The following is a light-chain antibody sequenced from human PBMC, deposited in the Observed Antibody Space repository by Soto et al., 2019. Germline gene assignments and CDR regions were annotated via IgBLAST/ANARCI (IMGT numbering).Light chain of an antibody. Sequence: DIVMTQSPLSLPVTPGEPASISCRSSQSLLHSNGYNYLDWYLQKPGQSPQLLIYLGSNRASGVPDRFSGSGSGTDFTLKVCRVEAEDVGVYYCMQALQTPLTFGGGTKVDIK. V-gene: IGKV2-28*01. CDR2: LGS. J-gene: IGKJ4*01. CDR3: MQALQTPLT. CDR1: QSLLHSNGYNY.